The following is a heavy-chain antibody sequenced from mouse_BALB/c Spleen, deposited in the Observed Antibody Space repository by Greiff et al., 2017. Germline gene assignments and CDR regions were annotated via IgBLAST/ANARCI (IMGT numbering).Heavy chain of an antibody. CDR2: IWAGGST. V-gene: IGHV2-9*02. Sequence: VMLVESGPGLVAPSQSLSITCTVSGFSLTSYGVHWVRQPPGKGLEWLGVIWAGGSTNYNSALMSRLSISKDNSKSQVFLKMNSLQTDDTAMYYCARELRSSYAAYWGQGTLVTVSA. D-gene: IGHD1-1*01. CDR3: ARELRSSYAAY. J-gene: IGHJ3*01. CDR1: GFSLTSYG.